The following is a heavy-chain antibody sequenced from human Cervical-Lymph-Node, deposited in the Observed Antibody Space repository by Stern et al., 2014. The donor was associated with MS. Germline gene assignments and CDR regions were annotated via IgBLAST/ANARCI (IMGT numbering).Heavy chain of an antibody. V-gene: IGHV4-39*01. CDR2: IYYSGST. Sequence: QVQLQESGPGLVKPSETLSLTCTVSGGSISSSSYYWGWIRQPPGKGLEWIGRIYYSGSTYYNPFLKSRVTISVDTSKNQFSLKRSSLTAADTAVYYCARHKGSGLRNFDYWGQGTLVTVSS. CDR3: ARHKGSGLRNFDY. J-gene: IGHJ4*02. CDR1: GGSISSSSYY. D-gene: IGHD6-19*01.